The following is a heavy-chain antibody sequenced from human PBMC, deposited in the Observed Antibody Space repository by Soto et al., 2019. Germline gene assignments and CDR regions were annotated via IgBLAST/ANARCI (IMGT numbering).Heavy chain of an antibody. J-gene: IGHJ4*02. V-gene: IGHV4-59*01. CDR2: IYYSGST. Sequence: SETLSLTCTVSGGSISSYYWSWIRQPPGKGLEWIGYIYYSGSTNYNPSLKSRVTISVDTSKNQFSLKLSSVTAADTAVYYCAGRESVNYDILTGYYTGYYYFDYWGQGTLVTV. CDR3: AGRESVNYDILTGYYTGYYYFDY. CDR1: GGSISSYY. D-gene: IGHD3-9*01.